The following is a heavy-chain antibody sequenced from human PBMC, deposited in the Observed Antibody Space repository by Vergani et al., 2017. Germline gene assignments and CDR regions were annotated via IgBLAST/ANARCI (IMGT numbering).Heavy chain of an antibody. V-gene: IGHV1-69*12. CDR1: GGAFSTYA. CDR2: IIPNFSPA. CDR3: ARDRMGVRFRQPHYYGMDV. D-gene: IGHD1-14*01. Sequence: QVQLVQSGADVKKPGSSVRVSCKTSGGAFSTYAINWVRQAPGQGLEWMGAIIPNFSPARSAQKFQGRVTITADESTRTVYMELNSLRSDDSAVYYCARDRMGVRFRQPHYYGMDVWGQGTTVTVSS. J-gene: IGHJ6*02.